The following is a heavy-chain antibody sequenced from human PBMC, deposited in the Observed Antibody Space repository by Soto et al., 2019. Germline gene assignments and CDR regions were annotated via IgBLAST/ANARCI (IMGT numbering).Heavy chain of an antibody. CDR3: ARERLRQWLVRRYFDY. CDR1: GGSFSGYY. D-gene: IGHD6-19*01. V-gene: IGHV4-34*01. J-gene: IGHJ4*02. CDR2: INHSGST. Sequence: SETLSLTCAVYGGSFSGYYWSWIRQPPGKGLEWIGEINHSGSTNYNPSLKSRVTISVDTSKNQFSLKLRSVTAADTAVYYCARERLRQWLVRRYFDYWGQGTLVTVSS.